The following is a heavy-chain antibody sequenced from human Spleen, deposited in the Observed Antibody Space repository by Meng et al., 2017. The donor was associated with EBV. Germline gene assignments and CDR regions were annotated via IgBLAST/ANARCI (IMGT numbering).Heavy chain of an antibody. D-gene: IGHD2-15*01. Sequence: QLQLQESGPGLVKPWETLSLICTVSSGSISISSPYCDWIRQPPGKGLEWIGTIYDTDTTYYNPSLKSRVTISVDTSRNQFSLKLTSVAAADTAVYYCARRNAGRGFDYWGQGALVTVSS. CDR3: ARRNAGRGFDY. V-gene: IGHV4-39*01. J-gene: IGHJ4*02. CDR2: IYDTDTT. CDR1: SGSISISSPY.